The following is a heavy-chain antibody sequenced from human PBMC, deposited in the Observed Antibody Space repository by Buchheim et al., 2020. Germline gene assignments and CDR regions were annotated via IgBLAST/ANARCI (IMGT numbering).Heavy chain of an antibody. CDR1: GGSFSGYY. CDR3: ARGRKEALRDGYNYSYYFDY. D-gene: IGHD5-24*01. Sequence: QVQLQQWGAGLLKPSETLSLTCAVYGGSFSGYYWSWIRQPPGKGLEWIGEINHSGSTNYNPSLKSRVTISVDTSKNQFSLKLSSVTAADTAVYYCARGRKEALRDGYNYSYYFDYWGQGTL. CDR2: INHSGST. V-gene: IGHV4-34*01. J-gene: IGHJ4*02.